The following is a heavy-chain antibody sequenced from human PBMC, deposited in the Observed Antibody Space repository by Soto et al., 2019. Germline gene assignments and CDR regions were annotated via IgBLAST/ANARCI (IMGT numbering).Heavy chain of an antibody. V-gene: IGHV3-74*01. D-gene: IGHD2-21*01. CDR3: ARVAYGAYHFDY. CDR1: GFTFSSHW. CDR2: INTDGSTR. J-gene: IGHJ4*02. Sequence: EVQLVESGGGLVQPGGSLRLSCAASGFTFSSHWMHWVRQAPGEGLVWVSRINTDGSTRSYADSVKGRFTISRDNAKNTLFLQMNSLRPEDTAVYYCARVAYGAYHFDYWGQGTLVT.